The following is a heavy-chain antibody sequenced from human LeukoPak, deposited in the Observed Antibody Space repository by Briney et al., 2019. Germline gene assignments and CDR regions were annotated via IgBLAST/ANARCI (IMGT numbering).Heavy chain of an antibody. CDR1: GFTFGDYA. CDR3: TRSYYDSSGYYKY. Sequence: RSLRLSCTATGFTFGDYAMSWFRQAPGKGPEWVGFIRSKAYGGTTEYAASVKGIFTISRDDSKSIAHLQMNSLKTEDTAVYYCTRSYYDSSGYYKYWGQGTLVTVSS. CDR2: IRSKAYGGTT. D-gene: IGHD3-22*01. V-gene: IGHV3-49*03. J-gene: IGHJ4*02.